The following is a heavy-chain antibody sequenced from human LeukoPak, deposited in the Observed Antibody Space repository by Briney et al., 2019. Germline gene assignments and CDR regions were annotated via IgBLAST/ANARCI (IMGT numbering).Heavy chain of an antibody. V-gene: IGHV4-39*07. CDR2: IYYSGSI. Sequence: SETLSLTCTVSGGSISSGSYYWGWIRQPPGKGLEWIGSIYYSGSIYYNPSLKSRVTISVDTSKNQFSLKLSSVTAADTAVYYCARLEDGAFDIWGQGTVVTVSS. CDR3: ARLEDGAFDI. J-gene: IGHJ3*02. CDR1: GGSISSGSYY. D-gene: IGHD5-24*01.